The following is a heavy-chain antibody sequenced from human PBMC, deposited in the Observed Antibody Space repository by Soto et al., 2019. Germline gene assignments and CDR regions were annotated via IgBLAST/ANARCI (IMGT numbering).Heavy chain of an antibody. CDR1: GGTFSSNG. CDR2: IIPMFGTT. Sequence: QVQLVQSGAEVKKPGSSVKVSCKASGGTFSSNGISWIRQAPGQGLEWMGGIIPMFGTTSYAQKFQRRVTIVADESTETVYMELTSLTSEDTAIYYCARQCSGYDNNWFDPWGQGALVTVSS. V-gene: IGHV1-69*01. D-gene: IGHD5-12*01. CDR3: ARQCSGYDNNWFDP. J-gene: IGHJ5*02.